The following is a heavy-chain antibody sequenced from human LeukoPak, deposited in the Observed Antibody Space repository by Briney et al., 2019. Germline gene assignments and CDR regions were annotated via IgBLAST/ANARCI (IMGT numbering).Heavy chain of an antibody. CDR2: IKQDASEI. V-gene: IGHV3-7*01. J-gene: IGHJ5*02. D-gene: IGHD2-2*01. CDR1: GFIFSDYW. CDR3: ARGFSSTPNWFDP. Sequence: GGSLRLSCAASGFIFSDYWMNWVRQAPGKGLQWVANIKQDASEIYYLDSVKGRFTISRDNAKNSLYLQMNSLRVEDTALYYCARGFSSTPNWFDPWGQGTLVTVSS.